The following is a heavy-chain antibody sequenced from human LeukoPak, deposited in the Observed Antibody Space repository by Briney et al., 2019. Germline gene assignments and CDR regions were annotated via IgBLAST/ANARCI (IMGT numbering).Heavy chain of an antibody. V-gene: IGHV3-30*03. D-gene: IGHD3-9*01. J-gene: IGHJ4*02. CDR2: ISYDGSNK. CDR1: GFTFSNYD. CDR3: ASYDILTGYYTEGGGKFDY. Sequence: GGSLRLSCAASGFTFSNYDMTWVRQAPGKGLEWVAVISYDGSNKYYADSVKGRFTISRDNSKNTLYLQTNSLRAEDTAVYYCASYDILTGYYTEGGGKFDYWGQGTLVTVSS.